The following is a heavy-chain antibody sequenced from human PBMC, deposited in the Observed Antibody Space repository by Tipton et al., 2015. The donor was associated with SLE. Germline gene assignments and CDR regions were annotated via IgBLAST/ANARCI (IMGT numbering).Heavy chain of an antibody. Sequence: TLSLTCAVYGGSFSGYYWSWIRQPPGKGLEWIGEINHSGSTNYNPSLKSRVTISVDTSKNQFSLKLSSVTAADTAVYYCATSYCSSTSCFDYWGQGTLVTVSS. J-gene: IGHJ4*02. CDR1: GGSFSGYY. CDR3: ATSYCSSTSCFDY. CDR2: INHSGST. D-gene: IGHD2-2*01. V-gene: IGHV4-34*01.